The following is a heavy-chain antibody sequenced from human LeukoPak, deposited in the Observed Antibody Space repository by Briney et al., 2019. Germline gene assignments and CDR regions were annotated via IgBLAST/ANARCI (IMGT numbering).Heavy chain of an antibody. Sequence: SETLSLTCTVSGGSISSYYWSWIRQPAGKGLEWIGRTYTSGSTNYNPSLKSRVTMSVDTSKNQFSLKLSSVTAADTAVYYCARAGDSNPPYHYYMDVWGKGTTVTVSS. J-gene: IGHJ6*03. CDR3: ARAGDSNPPYHYYMDV. CDR2: TYTSGST. D-gene: IGHD4-11*01. V-gene: IGHV4-4*07. CDR1: GGSISSYY.